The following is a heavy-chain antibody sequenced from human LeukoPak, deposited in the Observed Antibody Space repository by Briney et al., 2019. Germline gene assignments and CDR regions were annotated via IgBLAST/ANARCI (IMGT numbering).Heavy chain of an antibody. CDR1: GFTFSSYA. J-gene: IGHJ4*02. CDR3: ARESTATLIVVLTGFDY. D-gene: IGHD3-22*01. CDR2: ISYDGSNK. Sequence: GRSLRLSCAASGFTFSSYAMHWVRQAPGKGLEWVAVISYDGSNKYYADSVKGRFTISRDNSKNTLYLQVNSLRAEDTAVYYCARESTATLIVVLTGFDYWGQGTLVTVSS. V-gene: IGHV3-30-3*01.